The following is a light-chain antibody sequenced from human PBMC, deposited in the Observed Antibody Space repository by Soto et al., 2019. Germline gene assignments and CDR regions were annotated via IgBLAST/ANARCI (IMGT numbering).Light chain of an antibody. CDR3: SSYTSRSTLVL. V-gene: IGLV2-14*01. J-gene: IGLJ2*01. CDR2: DVS. Sequence: QSALTQPASVSGSPGQSIPISCTGTSSDVGGYNYVSWYQQHPGKAPKLMIYDVSNRPSGVSNRFSGSKSGNTASLTISGLQTEDEADYYCSSYTSRSTLVLFGGGTKLTVL. CDR1: SSDVGGYNY.